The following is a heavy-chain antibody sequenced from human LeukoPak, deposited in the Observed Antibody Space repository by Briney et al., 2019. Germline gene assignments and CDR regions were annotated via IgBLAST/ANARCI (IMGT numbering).Heavy chain of an antibody. CDR1: GFTFSSYA. V-gene: IGHV3-30*18. CDR2: ISYDGSNK. J-gene: IGHJ4*02. Sequence: GGSLRLSCAASGFTFSSYAMHWVRQAPGKGLEWVAVISYDGSNKYYEDSVKGRFTISRDNSKNTLFLQMNSLRSEDTAVYYCAKLRDTSGWFLDYWGQGTLVTVSS. D-gene: IGHD6-19*01. CDR3: AKLRDTSGWFLDY.